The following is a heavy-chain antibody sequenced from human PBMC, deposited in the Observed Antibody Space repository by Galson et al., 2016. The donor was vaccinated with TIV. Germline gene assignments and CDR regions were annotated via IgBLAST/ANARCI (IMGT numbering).Heavy chain of an antibody. V-gene: IGHV1-69*10. CDR3: ARHLSAADYFGMDV. D-gene: IGHD2-15*01. CDR2: IIPIHGLS. J-gene: IGHJ6*02. Sequence: SVKVSCKASGDTFRTYTITWVRQAPGQGLEWMGGIIPIHGLSNHAQKFQGRVTLTTDRHTDTAYMDLRSLGSDDTAVYYCARHLSAADYFGMDVWGQGTTVTVSS. CDR1: GDTFRTYT.